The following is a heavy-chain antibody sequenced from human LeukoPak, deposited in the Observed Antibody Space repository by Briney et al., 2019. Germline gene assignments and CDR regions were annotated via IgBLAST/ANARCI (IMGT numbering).Heavy chain of an antibody. CDR3: ARLPGQYSSGWYQYYFDY. J-gene: IGHJ4*02. CDR2: IYPGDSDT. Sequence: GESLKISCKGSGYSFISYWIGWVRQMPGKGLEWMGIIYPGDSDTRYSPSFQGQVTISADKSISTAYLQWSSLKASDTAMYYCARLPGQYSSGWYQYYFDYWGQGTLVTVSS. D-gene: IGHD6-19*01. CDR1: GYSFISYW. V-gene: IGHV5-51*01.